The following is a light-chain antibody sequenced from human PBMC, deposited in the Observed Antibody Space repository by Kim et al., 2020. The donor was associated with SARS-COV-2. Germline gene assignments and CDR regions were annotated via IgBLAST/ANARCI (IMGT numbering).Light chain of an antibody. CDR1: SGSMDDNY. CDR3: QSYNRANVI. Sequence: LTQPHSVSESPGKTVTISCTRSSGSMDDNYVQWYQQRPGGVPTTVIYEDDQRPSGVSDRYSGYIDNSSNSASLTISGLRTEDEADYYCQSYNRANVILGEGTLMTVL. CDR2: EDD. V-gene: IGLV6-57*04. J-gene: IGLJ2*01.